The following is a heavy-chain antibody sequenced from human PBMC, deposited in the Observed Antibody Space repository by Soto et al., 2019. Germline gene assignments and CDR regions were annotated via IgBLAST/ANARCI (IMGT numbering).Heavy chain of an antibody. J-gene: IGHJ3*02. V-gene: IGHV1-2*04. CDR3: ARAHYYDSSGYYGDAFDI. CDR2: GGT. D-gene: IGHD3-22*01. Sequence: GGTNYAQKFQGWVTMTRDTSISTAYMELSRLRSDDTAVYYCARAHYYDSSGYYGDAFDIWGQGTMVTVSS.